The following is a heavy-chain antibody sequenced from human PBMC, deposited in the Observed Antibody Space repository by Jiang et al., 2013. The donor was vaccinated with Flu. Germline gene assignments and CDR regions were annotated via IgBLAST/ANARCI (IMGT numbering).Heavy chain of an antibody. D-gene: IGHD1-7*01. V-gene: IGHV4-4*07. J-gene: IGHJ6*02. CDR3: ASLPRNWNYGYGMDV. CDR1: GGSISSYY. CDR2: IYTSGST. Sequence: PGLVKPSETLSLTCTVSGGSISSYYWSWIRQPAGKGLEWIGRIYTSGSTNYNPSLKSRVTMSVDTSKNQFSLKLSSVTAADTAVYYCASLPRNWNYGYGMDVWGQGTTVTVSS.